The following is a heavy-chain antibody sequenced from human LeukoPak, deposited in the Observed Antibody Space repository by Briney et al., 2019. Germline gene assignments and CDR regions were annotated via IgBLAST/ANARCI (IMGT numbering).Heavy chain of an antibody. CDR2: INHSGST. J-gene: IGHJ4*02. CDR3: ARGNPTYYYDSSGYYRY. CDR1: GGSFSGYY. Sequence: SETLSLTCAVYGGSFSGYYWSWIRQPPGKGLEWIGEINHSGSTNYNPSLKGRVTISVDTSKNQFSLKLSSVTAADTAVYYCARGNPTYYYDSSGYYRYWGQGTLVTVSS. V-gene: IGHV4-34*01. D-gene: IGHD3-22*01.